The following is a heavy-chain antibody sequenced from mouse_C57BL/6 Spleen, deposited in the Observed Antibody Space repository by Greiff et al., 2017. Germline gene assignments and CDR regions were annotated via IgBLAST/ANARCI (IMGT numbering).Heavy chain of an antibody. CDR2: IYPGSGST. CDR1: GYTFTSYW. CDR3: AEGSKSYIDY. Sequence: QVQLQQPGAELVKPGASVKMSCKASGYTFTSYWITWVKQRPGQGLEWIGDIYPGSGSTNYNEKFKSKATLTVDTSYSTAYMQRSSLTSEDSAVDYCAEGSKSYIDYWGQGTTLTVSS. V-gene: IGHV1-55*01. J-gene: IGHJ2*01. D-gene: IGHD1-3*01.